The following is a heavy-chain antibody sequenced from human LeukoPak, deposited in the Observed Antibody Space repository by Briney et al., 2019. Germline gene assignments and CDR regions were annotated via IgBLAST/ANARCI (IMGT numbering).Heavy chain of an antibody. D-gene: IGHD1-26*01. CDR3: ARDKVVGATYFDY. Sequence: GGSLRLSCAASGFTFSNHWMSWVRQAPGKGPEWVANIHQDESEGYYVDSVKGRFTISRDNAKNSLYLQMDSLRAEDTAIYYCARDKVVGATYFDYWGQGTLVTVSS. CDR1: GFTFSNHW. J-gene: IGHJ4*02. V-gene: IGHV3-7*01. CDR2: IHQDESEG.